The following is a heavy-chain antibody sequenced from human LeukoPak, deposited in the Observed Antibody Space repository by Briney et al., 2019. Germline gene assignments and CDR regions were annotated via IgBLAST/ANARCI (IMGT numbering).Heavy chain of an antibody. Sequence: SETLSLTCTVSGGSISSYYWSWIRQPPGKGLEWIGYIYYSGSTNYNPSLKSRVTISVDTSKNQFSLKLSSVTAADTAVYYCARHPGHTAMVDVWGQGTLVTVSS. CDR3: ARHPGHTAMVDV. D-gene: IGHD5-18*01. CDR2: IYYSGST. V-gene: IGHV4-59*08. CDR1: GGSISSYY. J-gene: IGHJ4*02.